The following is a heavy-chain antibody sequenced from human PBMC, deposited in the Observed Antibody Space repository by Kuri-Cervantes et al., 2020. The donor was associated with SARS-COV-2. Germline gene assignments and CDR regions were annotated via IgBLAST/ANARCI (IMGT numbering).Heavy chain of an antibody. CDR1: GFDFDDYG. D-gene: IGHD5-18*01. J-gene: IGHJ4*02. CDR3: AKDQGDSYGISYFDY. Sequence: GGSLRLSCEASGFDFDDYGMSWVRQVPGKRLEWVSGISWNAGCTSYADSVEGRFTISRDNSKNTLYLQMNSLRAEDTAVYYCAKDQGDSYGISYFDYWGQGTLVTVSS. V-gene: IGHV3-20*04. CDR2: ISWNAGCT.